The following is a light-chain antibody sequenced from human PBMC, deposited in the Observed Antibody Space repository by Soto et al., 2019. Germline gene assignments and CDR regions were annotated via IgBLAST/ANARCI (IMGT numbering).Light chain of an antibody. CDR2: EVS. Sequence: QSVLTQPPSVSGSPGQSVTISCTGTSSDAGSYNRVSWYQQPPGTAPKLMIYEVSNRPSGVPDRFSGSKSGSTASLTISGLQAEDEADYYCSSYTSSSTYVFGTGTKVTVL. CDR3: SSYTSSSTYV. V-gene: IGLV2-18*02. J-gene: IGLJ1*01. CDR1: SSDAGSYNR.